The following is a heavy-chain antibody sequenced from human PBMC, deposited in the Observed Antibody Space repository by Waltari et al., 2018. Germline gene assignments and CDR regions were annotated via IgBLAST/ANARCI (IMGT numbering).Heavy chain of an antibody. CDR2: IYYSGST. Sequence: QVQLQESGPGLVKPSETLSLTCTVSGGSISSYYWSWIRQPPGKGLEWIGYIYYSGSTNYNPSLKSRVTISVDTSKNQFSLKLSSVTAVDTAVYYCARGTPPPIAVAGTRGGWFDPWGQGTLVTVSS. CDR1: GGSISSYY. CDR3: ARGTPPPIAVAGTRGGWFDP. D-gene: IGHD6-19*01. J-gene: IGHJ5*02. V-gene: IGHV4-59*01.